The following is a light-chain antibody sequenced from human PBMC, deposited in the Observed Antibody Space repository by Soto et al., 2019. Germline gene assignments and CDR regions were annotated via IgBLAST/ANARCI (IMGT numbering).Light chain of an antibody. V-gene: IGLV2-8*01. CDR1: TSDVGGYNY. CDR3: SSYASSNNLV. J-gene: IGLJ2*01. Sequence: QSALTQPPSASGSPGQSVTLSCTGTTSDVGGYNYVSWYQQHPGKAPKLMIYEVTKRPSGVPDRFSASKSGNTASLTVSGLQAEDEADYYCSSYASSNNLVFGGGTKVTVL. CDR2: EVT.